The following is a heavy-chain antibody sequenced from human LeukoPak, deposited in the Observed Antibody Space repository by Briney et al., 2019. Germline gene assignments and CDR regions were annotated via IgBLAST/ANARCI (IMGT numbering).Heavy chain of an antibody. CDR3: TRDAAVGTGIAFDV. Sequence: GASVKVSCKASGYTFTRFAMHWVRQAPGQRLEWMGWINGGTDERKYSQKFQGRVTITSDTSASTAYMELSSLSSEDTAVYYCTRDAAVGTGIAFDVWGQGTLVTVSS. V-gene: IGHV1-3*01. J-gene: IGHJ3*01. CDR2: INGGTDER. CDR1: GYTFTRFA. D-gene: IGHD6-19*01.